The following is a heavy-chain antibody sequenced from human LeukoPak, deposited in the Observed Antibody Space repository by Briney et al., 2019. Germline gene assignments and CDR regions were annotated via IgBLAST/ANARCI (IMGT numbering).Heavy chain of an antibody. Sequence: SETLSLTCTVSGGSISYYYWSWIRQPPGKGLEWIGYIYYSGSTKYNPSLKSQTTISVDTSKNQFSLKLSSVTAADTAMYYCARQGNGDLYYFDYWAREPWSPSPQ. J-gene: IGHJ4*02. CDR2: IYYSGST. V-gene: IGHV4-59*08. CDR3: ARQGNGDLYYFDY. D-gene: IGHD4-17*01. CDR1: GGSISYYY.